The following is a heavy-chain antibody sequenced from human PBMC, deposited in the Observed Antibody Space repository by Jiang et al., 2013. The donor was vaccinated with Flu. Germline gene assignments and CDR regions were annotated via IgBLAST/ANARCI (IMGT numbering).Heavy chain of an antibody. CDR2: VHNSGKT. V-gene: IGHV4-59*08. CDR1: GGSISSHY. J-gene: IGHJ3*01. D-gene: IGHD7-27*01. Sequence: GLVKPSETLSLTCSVSGGSISSHYWSWIRQPPGKGLEWIGYVHNSGKTYYSFSFNRRVTISLDTPKNQFSLKLRSVTAADTAVYYCARHPGASFDLWGQGTMVTVSS. CDR3: ARHPGASFDL.